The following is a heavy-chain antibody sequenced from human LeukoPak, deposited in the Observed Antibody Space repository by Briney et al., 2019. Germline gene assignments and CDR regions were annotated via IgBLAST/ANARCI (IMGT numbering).Heavy chain of an antibody. CDR3: ARQASISSVWYFDY. CDR1: GGSITSNSYY. CDR2: IYYSGNT. Sequence: SETLSLTCTVSGGSITSNSYYWAWIRLPPGKGLEWIGAIYYSGNTYYNPSLKSRVTISVDTSKNQFSLKLFSVTAADTAVYYCARQASISSVWYFDYWGQGTLVTVSS. J-gene: IGHJ4*02. D-gene: IGHD6-25*01. V-gene: IGHV4-39*07.